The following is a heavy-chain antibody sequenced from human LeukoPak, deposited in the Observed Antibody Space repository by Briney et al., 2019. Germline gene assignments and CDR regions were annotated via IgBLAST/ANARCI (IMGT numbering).Heavy chain of an antibody. V-gene: IGHV1-69*02. Sequence: SVKVSCTASGGTFSSYTISWVRQAPRQGREWMGRIIPILGIANYAQKFQGRVTITADKSTSTAYMELSSVRAEDTAVYYCARARAGSSDAFDIWGQGTMVTVSS. CDR2: IIPILGIA. D-gene: IGHD3-10*01. CDR3: ARARAGSSDAFDI. J-gene: IGHJ3*02. CDR1: GGTFSSYT.